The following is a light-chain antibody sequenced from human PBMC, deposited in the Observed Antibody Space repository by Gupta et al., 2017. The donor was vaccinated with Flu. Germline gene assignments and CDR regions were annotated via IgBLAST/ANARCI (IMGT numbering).Light chain of an antibody. CDR2: GAS. V-gene: IGKV3-15*01. J-gene: IGKJ4*01. Sequence: GERATLSCRASQNVTSNLAWYQQKPGQAPRLLIYGASTRATGFPARFSGSGYGTEFSLTISSLQSEDFAVYYCQQYNDGPLTFGGGTKVEIK. CDR1: QNVTSN. CDR3: QQYNDGPLT.